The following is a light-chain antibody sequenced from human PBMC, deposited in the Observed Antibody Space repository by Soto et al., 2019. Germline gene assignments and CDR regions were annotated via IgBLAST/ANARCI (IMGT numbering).Light chain of an antibody. CDR3: QQYTSSLNT. CDR2: GAS. J-gene: IGKJ5*01. Sequence: EIVMTESPATLSVSPGERATLSCRASESVSSKLAWYQQKPGQAPRLLIYGASVRATGVPDRFSGSGSGTDFTLTISRLEPEDFAVYYCQQYTSSLNTFGQGTRLEIK. CDR1: ESVSSK. V-gene: IGKV3D-15*01.